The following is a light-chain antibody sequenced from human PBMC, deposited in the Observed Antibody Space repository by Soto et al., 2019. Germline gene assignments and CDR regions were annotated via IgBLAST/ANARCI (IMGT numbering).Light chain of an antibody. Sequence: EIVLTQSPGTLSLSPGERATLSCKASQSVSSSYLAWYQQKPGQAPRLLIYGASSRATGIPDRFSGSGSGTAFTLPISSLEPEDFAVYYCQQYGSSPALTFGGGTKVDIK. CDR3: QQYGSSPALT. CDR2: GAS. V-gene: IGKV3-20*01. J-gene: IGKJ4*01. CDR1: QSVSSSY.